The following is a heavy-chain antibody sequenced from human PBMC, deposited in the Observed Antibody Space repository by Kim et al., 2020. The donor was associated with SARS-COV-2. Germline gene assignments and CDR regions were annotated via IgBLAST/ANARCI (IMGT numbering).Heavy chain of an antibody. D-gene: IGHD6-13*01. V-gene: IGHV4-39*07. Sequence: NPSLKNRITISMDTSKNHYSQELSSVTAADTAVYFCVRGASSWSNWYVDLWGRGTLVTVSS. CDR3: VRGASSWSNWYVDL. J-gene: IGHJ2*01.